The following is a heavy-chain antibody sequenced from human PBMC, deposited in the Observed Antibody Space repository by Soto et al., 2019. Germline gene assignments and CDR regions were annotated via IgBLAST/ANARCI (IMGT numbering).Heavy chain of an antibody. J-gene: IGHJ4*02. V-gene: IGHV4-34*01. CDR2: INHSGNT. D-gene: IGHD3-22*01. CDR3: ARGTRLLRYFDY. CDR1: GGSFSGYY. Sequence: SETLSLTCAVYGGSFSGYYWSWIRQPPGKGLEWIGEINHSGNTNYNPSLKSRVTISVDTSKNQFSLKLSSVTAADTAVYYCARGTRLLRYFDYWGQGTLVTVSS.